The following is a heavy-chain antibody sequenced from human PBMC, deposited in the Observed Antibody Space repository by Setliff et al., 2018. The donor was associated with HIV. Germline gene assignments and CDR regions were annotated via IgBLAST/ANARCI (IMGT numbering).Heavy chain of an antibody. V-gene: IGHV4-34*01. CDR3: ARGGTVTMVRGRNWFDP. D-gene: IGHD3-10*01. J-gene: IGHJ5*02. CDR2: INHSGST. CDR1: AGSISGYY. Sequence: PSETLSLTCAVYAGSISGYYWSWIRQSPGKGLEWIGEINHSGSTNYNPSLKGRVTISVDTSKNQFSLKLSSVTAADTAVYYCARGGTVTMVRGRNWFDPWGQGTLVTVSS.